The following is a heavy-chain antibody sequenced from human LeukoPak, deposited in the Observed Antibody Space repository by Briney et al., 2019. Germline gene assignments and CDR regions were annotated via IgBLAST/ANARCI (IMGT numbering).Heavy chain of an antibody. CDR3: AREGGSGWYYFDY. J-gene: IGHJ4*02. D-gene: IGHD6-19*01. V-gene: IGHV4-38-2*02. CDR2: IYHSGST. Sequence: PSETLSLTCAVSGYSISSGYYWGWIRQPPGKGREWIGSIYHSGSTYYNPSLKSRVTISVDTSKNQFSLKLSSVTAADTAVYYCAREGGSGWYYFDYWGQGTLVTVSS. CDR1: GYSISSGYY.